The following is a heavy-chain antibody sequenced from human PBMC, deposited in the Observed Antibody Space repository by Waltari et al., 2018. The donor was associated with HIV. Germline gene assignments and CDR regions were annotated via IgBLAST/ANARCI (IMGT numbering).Heavy chain of an antibody. Sequence: EVQLVESGGNVVRPGGSLRLSWVASGILFEDYGMSWVRQAAGKGLELVSGISRNGGNTVYAESVRGRIIISRDNAKNSLYLQMNSLRAEDTALYYCARGIGVLKSGFYYYYGLDVWGQGTTVTVSS. J-gene: IGHJ6*02. D-gene: IGHD3-10*01. CDR2: ISRNGGNT. CDR3: ARGIGVLKSGFYYYYGLDV. CDR1: GILFEDYG. V-gene: IGHV3-20*04.